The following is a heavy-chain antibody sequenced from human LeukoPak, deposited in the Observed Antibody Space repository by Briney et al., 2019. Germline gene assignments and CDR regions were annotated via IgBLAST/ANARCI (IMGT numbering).Heavy chain of an antibody. Sequence: GGSLRLSCAASGFTFNYYGMHWVRQAPGKGLEWVAFIRYDGNDKFYADSVKGRFAISRDTSRNTLYLQMNSLRAEDTAVYCCAKDLMRDRWFGESWGQGTLVTVSS. CDR2: IRYDGNDK. D-gene: IGHD3-10*01. V-gene: IGHV3-30*02. CDR3: AKDLMRDRWFGES. J-gene: IGHJ5*02. CDR1: GFTFNYYG.